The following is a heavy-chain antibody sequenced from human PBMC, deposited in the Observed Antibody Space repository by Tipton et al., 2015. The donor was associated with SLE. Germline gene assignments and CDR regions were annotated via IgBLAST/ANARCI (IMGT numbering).Heavy chain of an antibody. Sequence: TLSLTCAISGDSVSSNTAAWNWIRQSPSRGLEWLGRTYYRSKWYNDYAVSVKGRITVNPDTSKNQFSLQLKSVTPEDTAVYYCARDPFGSLDYWGQGTLVTVSP. J-gene: IGHJ4*02. D-gene: IGHD1-26*01. CDR2: TYYRSKWYN. CDR3: ARDPFGSLDY. CDR1: GDSVSSNTAA. V-gene: IGHV6-1*01.